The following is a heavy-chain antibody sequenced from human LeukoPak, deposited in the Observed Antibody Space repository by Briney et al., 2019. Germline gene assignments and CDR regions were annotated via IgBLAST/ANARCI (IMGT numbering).Heavy chain of an antibody. CDR2: MNPNSGNT. J-gene: IGHJ5*02. CDR3: ARSGYYDNWFDP. CDR1: GYTFTSYD. Sequence: EASVKVSCKGSGYTFTSYDINWVRQATGQGLEWMGWMNPNSGNTGYAQKFQGRVTMTRNTSISTAYMELSSLRSEDTAVYYCARSGYYDNWFDPWGQGTLVTVSS. D-gene: IGHD3-3*01. V-gene: IGHV1-8*01.